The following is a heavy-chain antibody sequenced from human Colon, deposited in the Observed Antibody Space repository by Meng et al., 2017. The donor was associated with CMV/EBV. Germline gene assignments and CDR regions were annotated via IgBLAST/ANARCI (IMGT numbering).Heavy chain of an antibody. D-gene: IGHD1-1*01. Sequence: GESLKISCRASGFTFNNYGINWVRQAPGKGLEWVSSINYRGSDTYYGDSVKGRFTISRDNAKNSLYLQMNSLRAEDTAVYYCARALKPLGTRSGLDVWGQGTTVTVSS. CDR1: GFTFNNYG. CDR2: INYRGSDT. CDR3: ARALKPLGTRSGLDV. J-gene: IGHJ6*02. V-gene: IGHV3-21*01.